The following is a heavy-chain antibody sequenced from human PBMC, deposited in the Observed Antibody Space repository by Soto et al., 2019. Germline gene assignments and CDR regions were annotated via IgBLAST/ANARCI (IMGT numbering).Heavy chain of an antibody. Sequence: QVQLQESGPGLVKPSETLSLNCTVSGGSISTYYWNWIRQPAGKRLEWLGRIYTSGYTKYNPSLKSRVTMSRDTSKRQFSLKLSSVTAADTAVYYCARETVAGTDNWFDPWGQGILVTVSS. V-gene: IGHV4-4*07. CDR2: IYTSGYT. J-gene: IGHJ5*02. CDR3: ARETVAGTDNWFDP. D-gene: IGHD6-19*01. CDR1: GGSISTYY.